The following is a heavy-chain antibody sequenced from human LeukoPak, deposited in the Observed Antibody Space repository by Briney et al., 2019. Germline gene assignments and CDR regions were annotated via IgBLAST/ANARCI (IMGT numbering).Heavy chain of an antibody. J-gene: IGHJ4*02. D-gene: IGHD2-15*01. Sequence: PSETLSLTCTVSGGSISGHYWSWIRQPPGKGMESIGYIYYSGNTNYSPSLKSRVTISVDTSKNQFSLTLTSVTAADTAVYYCARGGWSLDYWGQGTLVTVSS. CDR1: GGSISGHY. CDR2: IYYSGNT. CDR3: ARGGWSLDY. V-gene: IGHV4-59*11.